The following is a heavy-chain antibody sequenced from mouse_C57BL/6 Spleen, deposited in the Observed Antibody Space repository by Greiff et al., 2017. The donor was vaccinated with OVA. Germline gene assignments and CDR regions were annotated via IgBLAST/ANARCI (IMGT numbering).Heavy chain of an antibody. Sequence: VQLQQSGAELVRPGASVKLSCKASGYTFTDYYINWVKQRPGQGLEWIARIYPGSGNTYYNEKFKGKATLTAEKSSSTAYMQLSSLTSEDSAVYFCARRGFLGDYYAMDYWGQGTSVTVSS. CDR3: ARRGFLGDYYAMDY. J-gene: IGHJ4*01. D-gene: IGHD3-1*01. CDR1: GYTFTDYY. V-gene: IGHV1-76*01. CDR2: IYPGSGNT.